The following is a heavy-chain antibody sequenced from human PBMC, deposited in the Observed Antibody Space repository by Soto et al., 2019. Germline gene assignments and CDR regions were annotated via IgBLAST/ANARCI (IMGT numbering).Heavy chain of an antibody. V-gene: IGHV3-33*01. CDR3: ARDGGYYGAGSYFDP. J-gene: IGHJ5*02. CDR1: GFTFSSYG. CDR2: IWYDGSNK. Sequence: QEQLVESGGGVVQPGRSLRLSCAASGFTFSSYGMHWVRQVQGEGLEWVAVIWYDGSNKYYADSVKGRFTISRDNSKDTLYLEMNSLRAEDTAVYYCARDGGYYGAGSYFDPWGQGSLVTVSS. D-gene: IGHD3-10*01.